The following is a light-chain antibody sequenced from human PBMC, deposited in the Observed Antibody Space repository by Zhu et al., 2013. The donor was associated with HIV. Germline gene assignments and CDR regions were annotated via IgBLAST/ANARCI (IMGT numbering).Light chain of an antibody. J-gene: IGKJ2*01. V-gene: IGKV1-33*01. CDR2: DAS. Sequence: DIQMTQSPSSLSASVGDRVTITCQASQDISNYLNWYQQKPGKAPKLLIYDASNLETGVPSRFSGSGSGTEFTLTITSLHPDDFATYYCQQYNNLPYTFGQGTKLEIK. CDR3: QQYNNLPYT. CDR1: QDISNY.